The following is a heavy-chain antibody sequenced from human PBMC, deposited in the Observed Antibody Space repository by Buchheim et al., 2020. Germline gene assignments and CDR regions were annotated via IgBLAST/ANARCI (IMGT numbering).Heavy chain of an antibody. CDR1: GDSITSRSSY. CDR3: ARGGAAATATPLYYFDY. V-gene: IGHV4-39*07. Sequence: QLQLQESGPGLVRPSETLSLTCSVSGDSITSRSSYWAWIRQAPGKGLEWIGEINHSGSTNYNPSLKSRVTISVDTSKNQFSLKLSSVTAADTAVYYCARGGAAATATPLYYFDYWGQGTL. D-gene: IGHD6-13*01. J-gene: IGHJ4*02. CDR2: INHSGST.